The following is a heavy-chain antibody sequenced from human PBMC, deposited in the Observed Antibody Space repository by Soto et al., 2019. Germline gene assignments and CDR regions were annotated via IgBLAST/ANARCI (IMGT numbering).Heavy chain of an antibody. CDR1: GGSFSGYY. CDR2: INHSGST. J-gene: IGHJ6*02. Sequence: SETLSLTCAVYGGSFSGYYWSWIRQPPGKGLEWIGEINHSGSTNYNPSLKSRVTISVDTSKNQFSLKLSSVTAADTAVYYCAGLNSGYDFYYYYGMDVWGQGTTVTVS. D-gene: IGHD5-12*01. V-gene: IGHV4-34*01. CDR3: AGLNSGYDFYYYYGMDV.